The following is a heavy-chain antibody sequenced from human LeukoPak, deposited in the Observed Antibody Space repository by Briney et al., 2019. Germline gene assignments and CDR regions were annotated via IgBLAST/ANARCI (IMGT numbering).Heavy chain of an antibody. CDR1: GGSISSSSYY. CDR3: ARRFEVTTDY. J-gene: IGHJ4*02. Sequence: SETLSLTCTVSGGSISSSSYYWGWIRQPPGKGLEWIGSIYYSGSTYYNPSLKSRVTISVDTSKNQFSLKLSSVTAADTAVYYCARRFEVTTDYWGQGTLVTVSS. V-gene: IGHV4-39*01. D-gene: IGHD3-22*01. CDR2: IYYSGST.